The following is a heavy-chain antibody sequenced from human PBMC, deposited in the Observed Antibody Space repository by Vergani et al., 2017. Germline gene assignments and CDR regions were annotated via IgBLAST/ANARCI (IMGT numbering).Heavy chain of an antibody. V-gene: IGHV3-23*01. CDR1: GFTFSSYA. Sequence: EVQLLESGGGLVQPGGSLRLSCAASGFTFSSYAMSWVRQAPGKGLEWVSAISGSGGSTYYADSVKGRFTISRDNSKNTLYLQMNRLRAEDTAVYYCAKDGGRVAAAVHYGMDVWGQGTTVTVSS. CDR2: ISGSGGST. CDR3: AKDGGRVAAAVHYGMDV. D-gene: IGHD6-13*01. J-gene: IGHJ6*02.